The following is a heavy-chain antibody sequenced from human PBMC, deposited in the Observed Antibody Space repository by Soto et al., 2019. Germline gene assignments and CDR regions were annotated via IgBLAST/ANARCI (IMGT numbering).Heavy chain of an antibody. D-gene: IGHD4-17*01. CDR2: IYYSGST. V-gene: IGHV4-30-4*01. CDR1: GGSISSGDYY. Sequence: ASETLSLTCTVSGGSISSGDYYWSRIRQPPGKGLEWIGYIYYSGSTYYHPSRKSLVTISVDTSKNQFYLNLSSVTAADTALYYCASAGEYGDYVPFNAFDILGQGTMVTVSS. CDR3: ASAGEYGDYVPFNAFDI. J-gene: IGHJ3*02.